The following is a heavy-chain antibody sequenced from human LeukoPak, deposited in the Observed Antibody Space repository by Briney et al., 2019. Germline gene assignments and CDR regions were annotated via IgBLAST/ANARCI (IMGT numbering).Heavy chain of an antibody. CDR3: ARDGDGDYVFSYYFDY. Sequence: GALRLSCAASGFTFSSYGMSWVRQAPGKGLEWVANIKKDGSEKYYVDSVKGRFTISRDNAKTSLYLQMNSLRAEDTAVYYCARDGDGDYVFSYYFDYWGQGTLVTVSS. CDR1: GFTFSSYG. D-gene: IGHD4-17*01. CDR2: IKKDGSEK. J-gene: IGHJ4*02. V-gene: IGHV3-7*01.